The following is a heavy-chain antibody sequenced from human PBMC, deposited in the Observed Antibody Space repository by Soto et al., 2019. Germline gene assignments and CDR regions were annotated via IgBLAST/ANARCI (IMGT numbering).Heavy chain of an antibody. CDR1: GIKFSASA. CDR3: ARGGEMGLNNY. J-gene: IGHJ4*02. Sequence: EVQLVESGGGLVQPGGSLRRSCEAAGIKFSASAMHWVRQASGKGLEWIARIRSKANSYLIAYDESVRGRYIIFRDDSKNRAYLQMNDLKSEDTATYYCARGGEMGLNNYCGQGALVTVSP. D-gene: IGHD1-26*01. V-gene: IGHV3-73*02. CDR2: IRSKANSYLI.